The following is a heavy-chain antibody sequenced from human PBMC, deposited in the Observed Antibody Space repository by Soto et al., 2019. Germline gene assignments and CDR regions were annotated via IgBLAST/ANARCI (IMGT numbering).Heavy chain of an antibody. CDR1: GGSFSGYY. D-gene: IGHD3-9*01. J-gene: IGHJ4*02. Sequence: PSETLSLTCAVYGGSFSGYYWSWIRQPPGKGLEWIGEINHSGSTNYNPSLKSRVTISVDTSKNQFSLKLSSVTAADTAVYYCARGDGIPKVLRYFDRLLLWDVWGRGTLVPVSS. CDR3: ARGDGIPKVLRYFDRLLLWDV. V-gene: IGHV4-34*01. CDR2: INHSGST.